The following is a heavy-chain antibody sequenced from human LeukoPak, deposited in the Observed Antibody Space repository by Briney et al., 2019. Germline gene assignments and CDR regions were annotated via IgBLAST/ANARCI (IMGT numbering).Heavy chain of an antibody. V-gene: IGHV3-48*01. D-gene: IGHD3-10*01. CDR2: ISSSSSTI. CDR3: ARDWDYYGSGSYSVAPTYFDY. CDR1: GFTFSSYS. J-gene: IGHJ4*02. Sequence: GGSLRLPCAASGFTFSSYSMNWVRQAPGKGLEWVSYISSSSSTIYYADSVKGRLTISRDNAKNSLYLQMNSLRAEDTAVYYCARDWDYYGSGSYSVAPTYFDYWGQGTLVTVSS.